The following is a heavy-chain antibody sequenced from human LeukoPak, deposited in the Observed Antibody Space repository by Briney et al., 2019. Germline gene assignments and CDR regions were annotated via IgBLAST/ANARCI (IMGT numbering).Heavy chain of an antibody. Sequence: GGSLRLSCEASGFTLNYYWMSWVRQAPGKGLEWVANINQDGREKYFVDSVKGRFTISRDNAQNSVFLQMDSLRVDDTAVYYCARWVSQYYFDYWGQVTHVTVSS. J-gene: IGHJ4*02. D-gene: IGHD2-21*01. CDR2: INQDGREK. V-gene: IGHV3-7*01. CDR3: ARWVSQYYFDY. CDR1: GFTLNYYW.